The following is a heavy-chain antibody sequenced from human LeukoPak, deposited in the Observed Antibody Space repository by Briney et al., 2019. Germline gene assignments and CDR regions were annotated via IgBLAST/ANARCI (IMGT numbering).Heavy chain of an antibody. V-gene: IGHV6-1*01. D-gene: IGHD3-22*01. CDR2: TYYRSKWYN. CDR1: GDTVSSNSSA. Sequence: SQTLSLTCAISGDTVSSNSSAWNWIRQSPSRGLEWLGRTYYRSKWYNDYAVSVKSRIPINPDTSKNQFSLQLNSVTPEDTAVYYCARAVYGVVVIHLFDYWGQGTLVTVSS. CDR3: ARAVYGVVVIHLFDY. J-gene: IGHJ4*02.